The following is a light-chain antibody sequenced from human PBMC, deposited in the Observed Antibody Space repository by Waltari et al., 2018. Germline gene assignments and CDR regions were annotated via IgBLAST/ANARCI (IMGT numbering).Light chain of an antibody. J-gene: IGLJ3*02. V-gene: IGLV2-8*01. CDR1: GSDVGGYNY. CDR3: STYAGSNNFM. CDR2: EVS. Sequence: QSALTQPPSASGSPGQSVTIPCPGTGSDVGGYNYVSWYQQHPGKAPKLMIYEVSKRPSGVPERFSCSKSGNTAALTDTGRQAEDEADYFCSTYAGSNNFMCGGGTKLTVL.